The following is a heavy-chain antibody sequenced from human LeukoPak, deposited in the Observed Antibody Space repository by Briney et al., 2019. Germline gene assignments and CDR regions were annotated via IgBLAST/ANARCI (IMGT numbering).Heavy chain of an antibody. J-gene: IGHJ4*02. CDR2: ISGSGSST. D-gene: IGHD3-22*01. Sequence: GGSLRLSCAASGFTSNNYAMGWVRPAPGKGLEWVSAISGSGSSTYYTDSAKGRFTISRDNSKNTLFLQMNSLRVEDTAVYYCTRTRWTSGYYFDYWGQGTLVTVSS. CDR3: TRTRWTSGYYFDY. CDR1: GFTSNNYA. V-gene: IGHV3-23*01.